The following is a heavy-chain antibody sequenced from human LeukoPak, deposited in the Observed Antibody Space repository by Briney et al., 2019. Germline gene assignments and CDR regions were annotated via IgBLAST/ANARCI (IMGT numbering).Heavy chain of an antibody. CDR2: INPNNGGT. D-gene: IGHD1-7*01. J-gene: IGHJ4*02. CDR1: GYTFTGYY. CDR3: ARDGSQMTIAGTAVDY. Sequence: GASVTVSCKACGYTFTGYYVHWVRQAPGQGLEWMGWINPNNGGTEYAQKFRGRVTMTRDTSTGTAYMNLNSLRSDDTAVYYCARDGSQMTIAGTAVDYWGQGTLVTVSP. V-gene: IGHV1-2*02.